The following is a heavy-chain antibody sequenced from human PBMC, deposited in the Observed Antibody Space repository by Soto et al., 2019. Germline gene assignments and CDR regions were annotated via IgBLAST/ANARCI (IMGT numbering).Heavy chain of an antibody. D-gene: IGHD6-13*01. J-gene: IGHJ4*02. CDR1: GFTFGDYA. CDR3: TRAAAQGQFDY. CDR2: IRSKAYGGTT. Sequence: GGSLRLSCTASGFTFGDYAMSWFRQAPGKGLEWVGFIRSKAYGGTTEYAASVKGRFTISRDDSKSIAYLQMNSLKTEDTAVYYCTRAAAQGQFDYWGQGTLVTVSS. V-gene: IGHV3-49*03.